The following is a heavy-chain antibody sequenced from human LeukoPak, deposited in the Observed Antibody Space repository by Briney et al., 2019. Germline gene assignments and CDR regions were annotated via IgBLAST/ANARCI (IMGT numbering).Heavy chain of an antibody. J-gene: IGHJ4*02. CDR2: IYSGGST. V-gene: IGHV3-53*01. CDR1: GFTFSSYA. D-gene: IGHD1-26*01. Sequence: PGGSLRLSCAASGFTFSSYAMSWVRQAPGKGLEWVSIIYSGGSTYYADSVKGRFTISRDTSKNTLYLQMNSLRAEDTAVYYCARDTLVGAIDYWGQGTLVTVSS. CDR3: ARDTLVGAIDY.